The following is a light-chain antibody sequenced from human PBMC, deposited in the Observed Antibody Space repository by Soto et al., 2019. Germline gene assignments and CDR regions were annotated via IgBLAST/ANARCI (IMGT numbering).Light chain of an antibody. J-gene: IGKJ4*01. CDR1: ESISSW. CDR2: KAS. CDR3: HQYSASHT. V-gene: IGKV1-5*03. Sequence: DIQMTQSPSTLSASVGDRIIITCRASESISSWLAWYQQKPGKAPKLLIYKASTLESGVPSRFSASGSGTEFTLTISSLQPDDSATYFCHQYSASHTFGGGPSGYQ.